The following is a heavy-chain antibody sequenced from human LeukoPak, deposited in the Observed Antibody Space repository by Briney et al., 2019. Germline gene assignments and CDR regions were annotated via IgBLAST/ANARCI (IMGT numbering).Heavy chain of an antibody. V-gene: IGHV3-23*01. CDR2: ISGSGGDT. D-gene: IGHD1-26*01. CDR1: GFTFSSYA. CDR3: ARERGAKSDY. J-gene: IGHJ4*02. Sequence: GGSLRLSCVASGFTFSSYAMTWVRQAPGKGLEWVSAISGSGGDTFYADSVKGRFTISRDNAKNSLYLQMNSLRAEDTAVYYCARERGAKSDYWGQGTLVTVSS.